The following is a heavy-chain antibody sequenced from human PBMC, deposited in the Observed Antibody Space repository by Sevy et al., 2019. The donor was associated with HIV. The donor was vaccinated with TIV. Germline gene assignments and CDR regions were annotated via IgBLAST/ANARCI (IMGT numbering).Heavy chain of an antibody. J-gene: IGHJ4*02. V-gene: IGHV7-4-1*02. CDR3: AGGAAANF. CDR2: ISTNTGNP. Sequence: ASVKVSCKTSGTTFTTYTYAINWVRQAPGQGLGWMGWISTNTGNPTYAQGFTGRFVFSLDTSVTTAYLQISSLKADDTAVYYCAGGAAANFWGQGTLVTVSS. CDR1: GTTFTTYTYA. D-gene: IGHD3-16*01.